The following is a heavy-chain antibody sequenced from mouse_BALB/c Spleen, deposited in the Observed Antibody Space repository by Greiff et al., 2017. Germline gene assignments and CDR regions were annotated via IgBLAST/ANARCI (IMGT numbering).Heavy chain of an antibody. V-gene: IGHV1-9*01. CDR3: ARESMSYAMDY. CDR2: ILPGSGST. D-gene: IGHD2-10*02. J-gene: IGHJ4*01. CDR1: GFTFSSYW. Sequence: VQLQQSGAELVKPGASVTISCTASGFTFSSYWIEWVKQRPGHGLEWIGEILPGSGSTNYNEKFKGKATFTADTSSNTAYMQLSSLTSEDSAVYYGARESMSYAMDYGGQGTSVTVSA.